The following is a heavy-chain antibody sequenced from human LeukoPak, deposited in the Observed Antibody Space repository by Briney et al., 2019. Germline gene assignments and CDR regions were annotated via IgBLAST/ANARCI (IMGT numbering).Heavy chain of an antibody. CDR2: IYYSGST. CDR3: ARTYYDFWSGYSADDAFDI. D-gene: IGHD3-3*01. V-gene: IGHV4-39*01. J-gene: IGHJ3*02. CDR1: GGSISSSSYY. Sequence: SETLSLTCTVSGGSISSSSYYWGWIRQPPGKGLEWIGSIYYSGSTYYNPSLKSRVTISVDTSKNQLSLKLSSVTAADTAVYYCARTYYDFWSGYSADDAFDIWGQGTMVTVSS.